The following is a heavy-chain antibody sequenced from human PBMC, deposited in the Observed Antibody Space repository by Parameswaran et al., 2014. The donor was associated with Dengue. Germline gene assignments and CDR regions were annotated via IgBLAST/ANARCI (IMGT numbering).Heavy chain of an antibody. Sequence: WVRQAPGQGLEWMGRIIPILGIANYAQKFQGRVTITADKSTSTAYMELSSLRSEDTAVYYCARESGGSSGPRYWGQGTLVTVSS. D-gene: IGHD6-19*01. V-gene: IGHV1-69*04. CDR2: IIPILGIA. CDR3: ARESGGSSGPRY. J-gene: IGHJ4*02.